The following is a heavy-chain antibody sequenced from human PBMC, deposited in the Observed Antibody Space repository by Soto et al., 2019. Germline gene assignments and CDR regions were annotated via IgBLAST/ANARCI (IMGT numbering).Heavy chain of an antibody. J-gene: IGHJ6*02. CDR1: GYSFTSYW. CDR3: ARQGGSSSGDYYYGMDV. D-gene: IGHD6-6*01. CDR2: IDPSDSYT. V-gene: IGHV5-10-1*01. Sequence: GESLKISCKGSGYSFTSYWISWVRQMPGKGLEWMGRIDPSDSYTNYSPSFQGHVTISADKSISTAYLQWSSLKASDTAMYYCARQGGSSSGDYYYGMDVWGQGTTLTVSS.